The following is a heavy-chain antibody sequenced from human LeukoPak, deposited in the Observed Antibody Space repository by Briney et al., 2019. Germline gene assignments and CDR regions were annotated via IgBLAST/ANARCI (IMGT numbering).Heavy chain of an antibody. D-gene: IGHD6-19*01. Sequence: GGSLRLSCAASGFTFSSYGMHWVRRAPGKGLEWVAIISYDGSNKYYADSVKGRFTISRDNSKNTLYLQMNSLRAEDTAVYYCAKDRYSSGWYFDYWGQGTLVTVSS. CDR1: GFTFSSYG. V-gene: IGHV3-30*18. CDR3: AKDRYSSGWYFDY. CDR2: ISYDGSNK. J-gene: IGHJ4*02.